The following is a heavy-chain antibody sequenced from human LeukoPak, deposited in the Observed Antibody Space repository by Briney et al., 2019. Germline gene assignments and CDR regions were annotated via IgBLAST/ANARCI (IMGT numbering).Heavy chain of an antibody. CDR2: IRYDGSNK. CDR3: AKVTRGYSYGFFDY. Sequence: GGSLRLSCAASGFTFSSYGMHWVRQAPGKGLEWVAFIRYDGSNKYYADSVKGRFTISRDNSKNTLYLQMNSLRAEDTAVYYCAKVTRGYSYGFFDYWGQGTLVTVSS. J-gene: IGHJ4*02. D-gene: IGHD5-18*01. V-gene: IGHV3-30*02. CDR1: GFTFSSYG.